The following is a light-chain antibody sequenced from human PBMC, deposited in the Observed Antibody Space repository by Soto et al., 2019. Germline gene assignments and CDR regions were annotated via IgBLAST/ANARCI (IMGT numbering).Light chain of an antibody. CDR2: EVS. Sequence: DVGLTQSPLSLPVTLGRPAAISCRASQSLVYSDGNTYLAWIQQTPGQSPRRLLFEVSKRHSGVTARFSGSGSGTDFILKISRVEADDVGVYSFMQGSHCPLTVGGWTKVDSK. CDR1: QSLVYSDGNTY. V-gene: IGKV2-30*01. J-gene: IGKJ4*01. CDR3: MQGSHCPLT.